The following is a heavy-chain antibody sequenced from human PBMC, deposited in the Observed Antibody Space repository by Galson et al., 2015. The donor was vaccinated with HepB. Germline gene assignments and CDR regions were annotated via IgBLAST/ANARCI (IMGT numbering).Heavy chain of an antibody. CDR1: GGSLTDYY. Sequence: ETLSLTCDVSGGSLTDYYWNWIRQPAGKGLEWIGRIYGNGGINYNPSLKSRLSMSLDSSKNQFSMTLSSVTAADTAVYFCARPHRSGSYFNGLDVWGQGTMVTVSS. J-gene: IGHJ3*01. D-gene: IGHD3-10*01. CDR3: ARPHRSGSYFNGLDV. CDR2: IYGNGGI. V-gene: IGHV4-4*07.